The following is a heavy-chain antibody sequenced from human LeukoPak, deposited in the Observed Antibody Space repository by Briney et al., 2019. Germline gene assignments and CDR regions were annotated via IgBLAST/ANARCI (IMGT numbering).Heavy chain of an antibody. V-gene: IGHV3-11*04. D-gene: IGHD3-22*01. J-gene: IGHJ4*02. CDR1: GFTFSDYY. Sequence: PGGSLRLSCAASGFTFSDYYMSWIRQAPGKGLEWVSYISSSGSTIYYADSVKGRFTISRDNAKNSLYLQMNSLRAEDTAVYYCASSLYYYDSSGYLGTFDYWGQGTLVTVSS. CDR2: ISSSGSTI. CDR3: ASSLYYYDSSGYLGTFDY.